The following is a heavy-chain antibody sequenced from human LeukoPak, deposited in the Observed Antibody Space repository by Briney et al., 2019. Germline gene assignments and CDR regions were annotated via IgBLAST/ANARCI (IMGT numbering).Heavy chain of an antibody. V-gene: IGHV1-18*01. CDR2: ISGHNGNT. D-gene: IGHD1-26*01. CDR1: GYTFTSYG. J-gene: IGHJ4*02. Sequence: ASVKVSCKASGYTFTSYGISWVRQAPGQGLEWMGWISGHNGNTKYAQKLQGRVTMTTDTSTSAAYMEVRSLRSDDTAMYYCARGSSSAPQILAFDLWGQGTLVTVSS. CDR3: ARGSSSAPQILAFDL.